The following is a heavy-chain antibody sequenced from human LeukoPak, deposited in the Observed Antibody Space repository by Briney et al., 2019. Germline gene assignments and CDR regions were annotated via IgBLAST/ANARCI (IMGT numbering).Heavy chain of an antibody. J-gene: IGHJ5*02. D-gene: IGHD2-15*01. CDR2: IYYSGST. CDR3: ARLPSTPYNWFDP. Sequence: KPSETLSLTCTVSGGSISSSSYYWGWIRQPPGKGLEWIGSIYYSGSTYYNPSLKSRVTIFVDTSKNQFSLKLSSVTAADTAVYYCARLPSTPYNWFDPWGQGTLVTVSS. V-gene: IGHV4-39*01. CDR1: GGSISSSSYY.